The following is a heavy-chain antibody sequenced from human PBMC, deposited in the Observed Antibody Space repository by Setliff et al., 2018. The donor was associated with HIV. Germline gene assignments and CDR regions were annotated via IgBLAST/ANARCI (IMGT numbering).Heavy chain of an antibody. D-gene: IGHD2-15*01. Sequence: GGSLRLSCAVSGFTFSSYGMHWVRQAPGKGLERVAVIWYDANNKYYADSVKGRFTSSRDNSKNTLYLQMNSLRAEDTAVYYCARDRVVAAAYYYYYMDVWGKGTTVTVSS. J-gene: IGHJ6*03. CDR3: ARDRVVAAAYYYYYMDV. V-gene: IGHV3-33*08. CDR1: GFTFSSYG. CDR2: IWYDANNK.